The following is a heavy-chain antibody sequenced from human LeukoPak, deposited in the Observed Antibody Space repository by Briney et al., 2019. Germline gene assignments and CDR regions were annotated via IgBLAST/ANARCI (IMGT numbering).Heavy chain of an antibody. Sequence: SETLSLTCIVSRDSIRSYYWSWIRQPPEKGLEWIGNIYNSGSTKYNPSLKTRVTISLDTSNNQFSLKLSSVTAADTAVYYCARQTYDGYFDYWGQGTLVTVSS. CDR3: ARQTYDGYFDY. D-gene: IGHD3-3*01. V-gene: IGHV4-59*08. CDR1: RDSIRSYY. CDR2: IYNSGST. J-gene: IGHJ4*02.